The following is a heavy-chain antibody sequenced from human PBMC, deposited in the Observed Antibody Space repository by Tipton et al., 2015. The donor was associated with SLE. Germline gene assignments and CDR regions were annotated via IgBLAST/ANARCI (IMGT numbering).Heavy chain of an antibody. V-gene: IGHV4-31*03. J-gene: IGHJ4*02. CDR3: ARAIYSNYVGYYFDY. CDR2: IYYSGST. CDR1: GGSISSGGYY. D-gene: IGHD4-11*01. Sequence: TLSLTCTVSGGSISSGGYYWSWIRQHPGKGLAWIGYIYYSGSTYYNPSLKSRVTISVDTSKNQFSLKLSSVTAADTAVYYCARAIYSNYVGYYFDYWGQGTLVTVSS.